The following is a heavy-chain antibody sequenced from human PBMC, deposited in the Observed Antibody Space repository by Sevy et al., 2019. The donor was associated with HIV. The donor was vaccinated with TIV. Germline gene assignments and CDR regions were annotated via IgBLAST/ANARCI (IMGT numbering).Heavy chain of an antibody. CDR1: GGSIRSGRYY. Sequence: SETLSLTCNVSGGSIRSGRYYWSWIRQPAGKGLGWIGRIYIRGTTNYNPSLKSRITMSVDTSKNQFSLKLSSVTATDTAVYYCARELSDYGMDVWGQGTTVTVSS. J-gene: IGHJ6*02. V-gene: IGHV4-61*02. CDR3: ARELSDYGMDV. CDR2: IYIRGTT.